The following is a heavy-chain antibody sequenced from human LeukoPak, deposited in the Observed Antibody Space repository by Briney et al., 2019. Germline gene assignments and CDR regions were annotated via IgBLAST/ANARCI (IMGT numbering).Heavy chain of an antibody. CDR1: GFTFSSYS. CDR2: ISSSSSTI. CDR3: ARDDFLEWLLIDY. V-gene: IGHV3-48*04. D-gene: IGHD3-3*01. Sequence: GGSLRLSCAASGFTFSSYSMNWVRQAPGKGLEWVSYISSSSSTIYYADSVKGRFTISRDNAKNSLYLQMNSLRAEDTAVYYCARDDFLEWLLIDYWGQGTLVTVSS. J-gene: IGHJ4*02.